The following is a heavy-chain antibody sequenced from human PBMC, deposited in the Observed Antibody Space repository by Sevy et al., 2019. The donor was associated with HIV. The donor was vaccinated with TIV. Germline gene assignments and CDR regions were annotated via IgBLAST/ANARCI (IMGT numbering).Heavy chain of an antibody. CDR1: GYTFTGYY. CDR2: INPDNGGP. J-gene: IGHJ4*02. V-gene: IGHV1-2*02. Sequence: ASVKVSCKASGYTFTGYYMHWMRQAPGQGLEWMGWINPDNGGPIYAPKFQGRVTLTRDTSISTAYMDLSRLKSDDTAVYYCVRDDRDGYFEYWGQGTLVTVSS. CDR3: VRDDRDGYFEY.